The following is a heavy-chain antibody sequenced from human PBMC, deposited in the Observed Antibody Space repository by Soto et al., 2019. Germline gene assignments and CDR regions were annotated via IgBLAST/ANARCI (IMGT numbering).Heavy chain of an antibody. CDR2: IYYSGST. CDR1: GGSVSSGSYY. V-gene: IGHV4-61*01. J-gene: IGHJ5*02. D-gene: IGHD3-10*01. CDR3: ASGIWFGESNWFDP. Sequence: SETLSLTCTVSGGSVSSGSYYWSWIRQPPGKGLEWIGYIYYSGSTNYNPSLKSRVTISVDTSKNQFSLKLSSVTAADTAVYYCASGIWFGESNWFDPWGQGTLVTVS.